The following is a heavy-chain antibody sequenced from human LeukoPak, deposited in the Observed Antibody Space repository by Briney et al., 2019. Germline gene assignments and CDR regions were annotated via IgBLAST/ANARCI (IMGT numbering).Heavy chain of an antibody. V-gene: IGHV3-15*01. CDR1: GFTFSNAW. D-gene: IGHD3-10*01. CDR3: TTDITMVRGVPIIHFDY. CDR2: IKSETDGGTT. J-gene: IGHJ4*02. Sequence: GGSLRLSCAASGFTFSNAWMSWVRQAPGKGLEWVGRIKSETDGGTTDYAAPVKGRFTISRDDSKNTLYLQMNSLKTEDTAVYYCTTDITMVRGVPIIHFDYWGQGTLVTVSS.